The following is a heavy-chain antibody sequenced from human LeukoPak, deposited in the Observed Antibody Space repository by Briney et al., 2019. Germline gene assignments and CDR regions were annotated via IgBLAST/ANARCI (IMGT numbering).Heavy chain of an antibody. V-gene: IGHV3-49*03. J-gene: IGHJ4*02. CDR1: GFTFGDYA. CDR2: IRSKAYGGTT. CDR3: TRDLKWAMVVAAYFDY. D-gene: IGHD2-15*01. Sequence: GGSLRLSCTASGFTFGDYAMSWFRQAPGKGLEWVGFIRSKAYGGTTEYAASVKGGFTISRDDSKSIAYLQMNSLKTEDTAVYYCTRDLKWAMVVAAYFDYWGQGTLVTVSS.